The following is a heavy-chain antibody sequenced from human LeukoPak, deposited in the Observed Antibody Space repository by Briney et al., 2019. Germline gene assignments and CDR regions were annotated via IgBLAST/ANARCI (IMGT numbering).Heavy chain of an antibody. J-gene: IGHJ6*02. D-gene: IGHD1-26*01. CDR2: INHSGST. CDR1: GGSFSGYY. V-gene: IGHV4-34*01. Sequence: SETLSLTCAVYGGSFSGYYWSWIRQPPGKGLEWIGEINHSGSTNYNPSLKSRVTISVDTSKNQFSLKLSSVTAADTAVYYRARGNLSGDYYYGMDVWGQGTTVTVSS. CDR3: ARGNLSGDYYYGMDV.